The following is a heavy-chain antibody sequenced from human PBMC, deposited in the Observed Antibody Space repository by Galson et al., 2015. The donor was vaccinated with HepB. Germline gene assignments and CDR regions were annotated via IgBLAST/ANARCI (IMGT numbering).Heavy chain of an antibody. CDR1: GFTFSSYT. J-gene: IGHJ4*02. CDR3: ARIALSGSYWYFDY. Sequence: SLRLSCAASGFTFSSYTMNWVRQAPGKGLEWISYISTTSDNKISADSVKGRFIISRDNAKNSLYLQMNSLRAEDTAVYYCARIALSGSYWYFDYWGQGTLVTVSS. CDR2: ISTTSDNK. V-gene: IGHV3-48*01. D-gene: IGHD1-26*01.